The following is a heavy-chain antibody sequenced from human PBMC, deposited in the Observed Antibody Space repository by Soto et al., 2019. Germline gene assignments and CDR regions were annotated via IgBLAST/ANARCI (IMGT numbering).Heavy chain of an antibody. CDR1: GFTFSSYG. Sequence: SLRLSCAASGFTFSSYGMHWVRQAPGKGLEWVAVIWYDGSNKYYADSVKGRFTISRDNSKNTLYLQMNSLRAEDTAVYYCAKDITGTTPNWFDPWGQGTLVTVSS. J-gene: IGHJ5*02. D-gene: IGHD1-7*01. V-gene: IGHV3-33*06. CDR2: IWYDGSNK. CDR3: AKDITGTTPNWFDP.